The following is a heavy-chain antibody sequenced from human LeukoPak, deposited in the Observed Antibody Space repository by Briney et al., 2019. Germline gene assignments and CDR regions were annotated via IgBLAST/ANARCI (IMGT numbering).Heavy chain of an antibody. D-gene: IGHD2-15*01. J-gene: IGHJ4*02. CDR2: NSGST. Sequence: SETLSLTCTVSGGSISSNSYYWGWIRQPPGKGLEWIGSNSGSTYYNPSLKSRITISVDTSKNQFSLKLSSVTAADTAVYYCARTALEDIVVVVYFDYWGQGTLVTVSS. V-gene: IGHV4-39*07. CDR1: GGSISSNSYY. CDR3: ARTALEDIVVVVYFDY.